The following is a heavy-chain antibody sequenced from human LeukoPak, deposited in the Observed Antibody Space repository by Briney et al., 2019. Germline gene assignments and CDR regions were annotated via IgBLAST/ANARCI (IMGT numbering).Heavy chain of an antibody. V-gene: IGHV1-69*06. D-gene: IGHD5-18*01. CDR2: IIPIFGTA. J-gene: IGHJ4*02. CDR3: ARGRPYSYVFVY. CDR1: GGTFSSYA. Sequence: SVKVSCKASGGTFSSYAISWVRQAPGQGLEWMGGIIPIFGTANYAQKFQGRVTITADKSTSTAYMELSSLRSEDTAVYYCARGRPYSYVFVYWGQGTLVTVSS.